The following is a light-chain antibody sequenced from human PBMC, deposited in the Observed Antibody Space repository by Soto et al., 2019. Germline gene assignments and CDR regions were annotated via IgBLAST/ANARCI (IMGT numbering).Light chain of an antibody. CDR3: NSYTSRYTLV. Sequence: QAVLTQPAPVSGSPGQSITISCTGTSNDVGGYNYVSWYQQHPGKAPKLMIYEVNNRPSEVSNRFSGSKSGNTASLTISGLHPEDEADYYCNSYTSRYTLVLGTGTKGTVL. CDR1: SNDVGGYNY. CDR2: EVN. J-gene: IGLJ1*01. V-gene: IGLV2-14*01.